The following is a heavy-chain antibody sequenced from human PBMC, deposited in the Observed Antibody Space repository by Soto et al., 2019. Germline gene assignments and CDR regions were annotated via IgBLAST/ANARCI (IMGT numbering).Heavy chain of an antibody. J-gene: IGHJ4*02. D-gene: IGHD5-12*01. CDR3: VRDGYSGYDLVYYFDY. CDR1: GYTFTSYA. CDR2: INAGNGNT. V-gene: IGHV1-3*01. Sequence: ASVKVSCKASGYTFTSYAMHWVRQAPGQRLEWMGWINAGNGNTKYSQKFQGRVTITRDTSASTAYMELSSLRSEDTAVYYCVRDGYSGYDLVYYFDYWGQGTLVTVSS.